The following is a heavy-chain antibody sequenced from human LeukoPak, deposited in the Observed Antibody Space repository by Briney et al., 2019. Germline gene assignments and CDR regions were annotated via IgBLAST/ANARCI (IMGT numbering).Heavy chain of an antibody. Sequence: SETLSLTCTVSGGSISSSSYYWGWIRQPPGKGLEWIGSIYYSGSTYYNPSLKSRVTISVDTSKNQFSLKLSSVTAADTAVYYCAREVGATYYYYYYMDVWGKGTTVTVSS. D-gene: IGHD1-26*01. CDR3: AREVGATYYYYYYMDV. CDR2: IYYSGST. V-gene: IGHV4-39*07. J-gene: IGHJ6*03. CDR1: GGSISSSSYY.